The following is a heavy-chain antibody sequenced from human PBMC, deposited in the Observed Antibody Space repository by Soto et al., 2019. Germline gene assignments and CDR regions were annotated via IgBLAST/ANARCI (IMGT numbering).Heavy chain of an antibody. V-gene: IGHV4-4*02. CDR3: ASLERYPWYYFDY. CDR2: IYHSGST. D-gene: IGHD3-3*01. J-gene: IGHJ4*02. Sequence: LSLTFAVSGGSISSSNWWSWVRQPPGKGLEWIGEIYHSGSTNYNPSLKSRVTISVDKSKNQFSLKLSSVTAADTAVYYCASLERYPWYYFDYWGQGTLVTVSS. CDR1: GGSISSSNW.